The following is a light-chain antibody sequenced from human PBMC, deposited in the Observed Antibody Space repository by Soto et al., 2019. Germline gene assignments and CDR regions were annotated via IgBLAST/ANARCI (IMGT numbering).Light chain of an antibody. CDR3: LLYYGGVHSVV. CDR1: TGAVTSGYY. CDR2: STN. Sequence: QTVMTQEPSLTVSPGATVTLTCASSTGAVTSGYYPNWFQQKPGQAPRALIYSTNNKYSWTPARFSGPLLGGKAALTLSGVQPEDEAEYYCLLYYGGVHSVVFGGGTKLTVL. V-gene: IGLV7-43*01. J-gene: IGLJ2*01.